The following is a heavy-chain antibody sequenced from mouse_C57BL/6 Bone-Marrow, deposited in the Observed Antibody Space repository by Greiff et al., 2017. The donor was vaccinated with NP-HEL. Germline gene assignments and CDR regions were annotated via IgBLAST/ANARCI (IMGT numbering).Heavy chain of an antibody. CDR2: SRNKANDYTT. D-gene: IGHD4-1*01. Sequence: EVKVVESGGGLVQSGRSLRLSCATSGFTFSDFYMEWVRQAPGKGLEWIAASRNKANDYTTEYSASVKGRFIVSRDTSQSILYLQMNALRAEDTAIYYCARDGYRTGTLYAMDYWGQGTSVTVSS. CDR3: ARDGYRTGTLYAMDY. V-gene: IGHV7-1*01. J-gene: IGHJ4*01. CDR1: GFTFSDFY.